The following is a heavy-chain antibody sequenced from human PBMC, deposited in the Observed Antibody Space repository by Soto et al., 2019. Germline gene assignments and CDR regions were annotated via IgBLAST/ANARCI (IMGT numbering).Heavy chain of an antibody. CDR1: GFTFSSYG. V-gene: IGHV3-33*01. CDR3: ARDRGTYYSYGMDV. J-gene: IGHJ6*02. Sequence: QVQLVESGGGVAQPGRSLRLSCAASGFTFSSYGMHWVRQCPGKGLEWVAVIWYDGSKKQYEDSVKGRFTISRDNSKNTLYLQMNSLTAEDTAVYYCARDRGTYYSYGMDVWGQGTTVTVSS. CDR2: IWYDGSKK.